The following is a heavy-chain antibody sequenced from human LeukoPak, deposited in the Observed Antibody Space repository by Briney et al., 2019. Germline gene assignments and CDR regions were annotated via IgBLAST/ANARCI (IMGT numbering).Heavy chain of an antibody. V-gene: IGHV3-21*04. Sequence: PGGSLRLSCVASGFTFSTYSMNWVRQAPGKGLEWVSSISSSSDYIYYADSVKGRFTISRDNAKDSLYLQMHSLRSEDSALYYCAKEIDTLGTNAFDIWGQGTIVTVSS. D-gene: IGHD2-15*01. CDR3: AKEIDTLGTNAFDI. CDR1: GFTFSTYS. CDR2: ISSSSDYI. J-gene: IGHJ3*02.